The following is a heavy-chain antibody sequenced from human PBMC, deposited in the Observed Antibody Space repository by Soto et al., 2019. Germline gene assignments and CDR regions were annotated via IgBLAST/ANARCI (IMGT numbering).Heavy chain of an antibody. V-gene: IGHV4-34*01. CDR3: ARGGPRYCSGGSCRNWFDP. Sequence: QVQLQQWGAGLLKPSETLSLTCAVYGGSFSGYYWSWIRQPPGKGLEWIGEINHSGSTNYNPSLKSRVTISVDTSKNQFSLKLSPVTAADTAVYYCARGGPRYCSGGSCRNWFDPWGQGTLVTVSS. D-gene: IGHD2-15*01. CDR2: INHSGST. J-gene: IGHJ5*02. CDR1: GGSFSGYY.